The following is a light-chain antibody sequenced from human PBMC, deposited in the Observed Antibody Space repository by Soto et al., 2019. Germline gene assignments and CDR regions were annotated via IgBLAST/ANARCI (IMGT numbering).Light chain of an antibody. CDR3: SSYTSSSTLV. J-gene: IGLJ2*01. CDR1: SSDVGAYNY. CDR2: DVS. Sequence: QSALTQPASVSGSPGQSITISCTGTSSDVGAYNYVSWYQQHPGKAPKLMSFDVSNRPSGVSNRCSGSKSGNTASLTISGLQAEDEADYYCSSYTSSSTLVFGGGTKVAVL. V-gene: IGLV2-14*03.